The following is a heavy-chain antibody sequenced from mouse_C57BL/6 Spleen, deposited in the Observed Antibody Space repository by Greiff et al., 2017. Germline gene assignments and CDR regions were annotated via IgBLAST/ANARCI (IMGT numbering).Heavy chain of an antibody. Sequence: EVQLQQSGPELVKPGASVKISCKASGYTFTDYYMNWVKQSHGKSLEWIGDINPNNGGTSYNQKFKGKATLTVDKSSSTAYMELRSLTSEDSAVYYCARSLDDEGYWGQGTTLTVSS. CDR3: ARSLDDEGY. CDR1: GYTFTDYY. CDR2: INPNNGGT. D-gene: IGHD2-3*01. V-gene: IGHV1-26*01. J-gene: IGHJ2*01.